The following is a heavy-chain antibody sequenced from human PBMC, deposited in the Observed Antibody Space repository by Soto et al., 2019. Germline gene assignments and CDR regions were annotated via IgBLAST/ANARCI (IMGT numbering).Heavy chain of an antibody. J-gene: IGHJ4*02. CDR2: IKSKTDGGTT. D-gene: IGHD6-13*01. Sequence: EVQLVESGGGLVKPGGSLRLSCAASGFTFSNAWMNWVRQAPGKGLEWVGRIKSKTDGGTTDYAAPVKGRFTISRDDSKNPLYLQMNSLKTEDTAVYYCTTDVLAAAGMPHYWGQGTLVTVSS. CDR1: GFTFSNAW. V-gene: IGHV3-15*07. CDR3: TTDVLAAAGMPHY.